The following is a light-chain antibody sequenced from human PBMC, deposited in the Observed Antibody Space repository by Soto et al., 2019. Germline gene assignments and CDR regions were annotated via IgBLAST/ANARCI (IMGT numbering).Light chain of an antibody. J-gene: IGLJ1*01. V-gene: IGLV1-40*01. Sequence: QSVLTQPPSVSGAPGQRVTISCTGSSSNIGAGYDVHWYQQLPGTAPKLLIYGNSNRPSGVPDRFSGSKSGTSASLAITGLQAEDEADYYCQSYDSSLSLYVFGTGTKVTAL. CDR1: SSNIGAGYD. CDR2: GNS. CDR3: QSYDSSLSLYV.